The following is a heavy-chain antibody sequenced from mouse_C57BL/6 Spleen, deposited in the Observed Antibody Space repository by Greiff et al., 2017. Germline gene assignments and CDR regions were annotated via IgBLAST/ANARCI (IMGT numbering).Heavy chain of an antibody. Sequence: QVQLQQPGAELVKPGASVKLSCKASGYTFTSYWMHWVKQRPGRGLEWIGRIDPNSGGTKYNEKFKSKATMTVDKPSSTAYMQLSSLTCEDTAVYYCARAPNWDYYAMDYWAQGTSVTVSS. CDR3: ARAPNWDYYAMDY. D-gene: IGHD4-1*01. CDR1: GYTFTSYW. V-gene: IGHV1-72*01. CDR2: IDPNSGGT. J-gene: IGHJ4*01.